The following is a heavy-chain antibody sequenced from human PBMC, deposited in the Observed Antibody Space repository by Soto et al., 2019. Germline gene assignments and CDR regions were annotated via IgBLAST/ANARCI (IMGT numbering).Heavy chain of an antibody. CDR1: GFTFSSYD. Sequence: HPGGSLRLSCPASGFTFSSYDMHWVRQAPGKGLEWVAGISYDGSNKYYAESVKARFTISRDNSKNTLYLQMNSLRPEDTALYYCARVADYYDSSGYLPVVDWGQGTLVTVSS. D-gene: IGHD3-22*01. J-gene: IGHJ4*02. V-gene: IGHV3-30-3*01. CDR2: ISYDGSNK. CDR3: ARVADYYDSSGYLPVVD.